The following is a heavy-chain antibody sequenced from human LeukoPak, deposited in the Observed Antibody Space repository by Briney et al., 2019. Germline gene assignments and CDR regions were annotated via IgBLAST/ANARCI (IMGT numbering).Heavy chain of an antibody. CDR3: ARDGYYGSGTYYYYFDY. D-gene: IGHD3-10*01. V-gene: IGHV4-59*01. CDR2: IYDSGST. CDR1: GGSISSDY. J-gene: IGHJ4*02. Sequence: SETLSLTCTVSGGSISSDYWSWIRQSPGKGLKWIGYIYDSGSTNYNPSLKSRVTISGDTSKNQFSLKLSSVTAADTAVYYCARDGYYGSGTYYYYFDYWGQGILVTVSS.